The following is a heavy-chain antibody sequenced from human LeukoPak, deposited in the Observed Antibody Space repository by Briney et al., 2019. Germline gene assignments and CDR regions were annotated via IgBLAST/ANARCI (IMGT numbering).Heavy chain of an antibody. CDR3: ARITMVRGVITGAFDI. CDR1: GYSFTSYW. D-gene: IGHD3-10*01. V-gene: IGHV5-51*01. J-gene: IGHJ3*02. Sequence: GESLKISCKGSGYSFTSYWIGWVRHMPGKGLEWMGIIYPGDSDTRYSPSFQGQVTISADKSISTAYLQWSSLKASDTAMYYCARITMVRGVITGAFDIWGQGTMVTVSS. CDR2: IYPGDSDT.